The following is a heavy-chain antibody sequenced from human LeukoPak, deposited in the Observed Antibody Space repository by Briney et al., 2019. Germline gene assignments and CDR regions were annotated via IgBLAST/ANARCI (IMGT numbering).Heavy chain of an antibody. CDR1: GGSISSYY. J-gene: IGHJ4*02. D-gene: IGHD1-26*01. CDR3: ARNGGSYSFDF. CDR2: MYYSGST. V-gene: IGHV4-59*01. Sequence: SETLSLTCIVSGGSISSYYWSWIRQPPGKGLEWIGYMYYSGSTNYNPSLKSRVTILVDTSRNQFSLKLRSVTAADTAVYYCARNGGSYSFDFWGQGTLVTVSS.